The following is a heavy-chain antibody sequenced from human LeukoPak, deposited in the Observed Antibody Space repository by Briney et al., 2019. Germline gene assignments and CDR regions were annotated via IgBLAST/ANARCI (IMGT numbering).Heavy chain of an antibody. V-gene: IGHV3-23*01. D-gene: IGHD4-17*01. Sequence: GGSLRLSCAASGFTFSSYAMSWVRQAPWKGLEWVSAISGSGGSTYYADSVKGRFTISRDNSKNTLYLQMNSLRAEDTAVYYCAKFLTHPTTVTHPSGYWGQGTLVTVSS. CDR1: GFTFSSYA. CDR2: ISGSGGST. CDR3: AKFLTHPTTVTHPSGY. J-gene: IGHJ4*02.